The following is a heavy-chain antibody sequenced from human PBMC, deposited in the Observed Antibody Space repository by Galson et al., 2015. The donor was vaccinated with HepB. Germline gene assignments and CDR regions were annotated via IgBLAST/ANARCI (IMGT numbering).Heavy chain of an antibody. J-gene: IGHJ4*02. CDR2: MKSKIDGGTT. CDR1: GFTFSNAW. CDR3: TGLVERWSYRYTVTDC. D-gene: IGHD3-16*02. V-gene: IGHV3-15*01. Sequence: SLRLSCAASGFTFSNAWLSWVRQAPGKGLEWVGRMKSKIDGGTTDYAAPVKGRCSISRDDSKNTLYLQLNSLKSEDTAVYYCTGLVERWSYRYTVTDCWGQGTRVTVSS.